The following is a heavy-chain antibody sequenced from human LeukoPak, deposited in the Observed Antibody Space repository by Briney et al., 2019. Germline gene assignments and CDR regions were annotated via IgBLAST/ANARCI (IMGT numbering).Heavy chain of an antibody. CDR3: ARPAAFCSSTSCRHYYYYMDI. CDR2: ISSSGSTI. J-gene: IGHJ6*03. Sequence: GGSLRLSCAASGFTFSDYYMSWIRQAPGKGLEWVSYISSSGSTIYYADSVKGRFTISRDNAKNSLYLQMNSLRAEDTAVYYCARPAAFCSSTSCRHYYYYMDIWGKGTTVTVSS. D-gene: IGHD2-2*01. CDR1: GFTFSDYY. V-gene: IGHV3-11*04.